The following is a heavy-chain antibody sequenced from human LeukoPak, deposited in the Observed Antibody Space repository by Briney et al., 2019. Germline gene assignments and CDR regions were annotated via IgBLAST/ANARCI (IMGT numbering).Heavy chain of an antibody. CDR3: AREGELYDFWSGYLN. D-gene: IGHD3-3*01. Sequence: SETLSLTCTVSGGSISSYYWSWIRQPAGKGLEWIGRVYTSGSTNYNPSLKSRVTMSVDTSKNQFSLKLSSVTAADTAVYYCAREGELYDFWSGYLNWGQGTLVTVSS. V-gene: IGHV4-4*07. CDR2: VYTSGST. CDR1: GGSISSYY. J-gene: IGHJ4*02.